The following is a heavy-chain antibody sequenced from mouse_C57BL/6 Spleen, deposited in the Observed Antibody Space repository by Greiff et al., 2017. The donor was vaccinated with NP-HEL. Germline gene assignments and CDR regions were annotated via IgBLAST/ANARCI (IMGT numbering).Heavy chain of an antibody. CDR3: ARSNYDYGMDY. J-gene: IGHJ4*01. D-gene: IGHD2-4*01. V-gene: IGHV1-82*01. CDR1: GYAFSSSW. CDR2: IYPGDGDT. Sequence: QVQLQQSGPELVKPGASVKISCKASGYAFSSSWMNWVKQRPGKGLEWIGRIYPGDGDTNYNGKFKGKATLTADKSSSTAYMQLSSLTSEDSAVYFCARSNYDYGMDYWGQGTSVTVSS.